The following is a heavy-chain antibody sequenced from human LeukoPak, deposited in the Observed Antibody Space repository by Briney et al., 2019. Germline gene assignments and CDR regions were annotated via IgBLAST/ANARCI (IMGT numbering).Heavy chain of an antibody. V-gene: IGHV3-9*01. CDR3: AKGSLRSSGSVDY. Sequence: GGSLRLSCAASGFTFDDYAMHWVRQAPGKGLEWVSGISWNSGSIGYADSVKGRFTISRDNAKNSLYLQMNSLRAEDTALYYCAKGSLRSSGSVDYWGQGTLVAVSS. CDR2: ISWNSGSI. CDR1: GFTFDDYA. J-gene: IGHJ4*02. D-gene: IGHD6-6*01.